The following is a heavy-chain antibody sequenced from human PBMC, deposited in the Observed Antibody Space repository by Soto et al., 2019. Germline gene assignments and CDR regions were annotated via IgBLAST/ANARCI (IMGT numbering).Heavy chain of an antibody. CDR2: VYYSGGT. CDR3: ARSGLPKYYYYYYGMDV. D-gene: IGHD3-10*01. J-gene: IGHJ6*02. CDR1: GGSIDNSHSF. V-gene: IGHV4-39*07. Sequence: PSETLSLTCDVSGGSIDNSHSFWGWVRQPPGRGLEFLGSVYYSGGTYYNPSLKSRVTISVDTSKNQFSLKLSSVTAADTAAYYCARSGLPKYYYYYYGMDVWGQGTTVTVSS.